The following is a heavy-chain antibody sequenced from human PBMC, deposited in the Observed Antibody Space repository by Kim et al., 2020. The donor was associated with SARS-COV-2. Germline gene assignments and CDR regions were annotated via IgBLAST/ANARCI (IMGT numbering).Heavy chain of an antibody. J-gene: IGHJ6*01. CDR3: ARGKYYEAVSPTYYYHG. Sequence: GGSLRLSCAASGLSFDNSAMNWVRQAPGKGLEWVAVISYDGRNKEFADSVKGRFTISRDNSKSTPYLPMNRLRGEDTAVDYCARGKYYEAVSPTYYYHG. V-gene: IGHV3-30-3*01. CDR2: ISYDGRNK. CDR1: GLSFDNSA. D-gene: IGHD3-22*01.